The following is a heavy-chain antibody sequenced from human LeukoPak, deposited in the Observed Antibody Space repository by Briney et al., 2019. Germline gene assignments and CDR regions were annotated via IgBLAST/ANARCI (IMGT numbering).Heavy chain of an antibody. CDR3: ASFRYSSSWSPLDY. CDR1: GYTYSTYD. J-gene: IGHJ4*02. D-gene: IGHD6-13*01. Sequence: ASVKVSCKASGYTYSTYDIHWVRQAPGQRLEWMGWINVGNGHTKYSQTFQDRVTITRDRSANTAYMELSSLRSEDTAVYYCASFRYSSSWSPLDYWGQGTLVTVSS. V-gene: IGHV1-3*01. CDR2: INVGNGHT.